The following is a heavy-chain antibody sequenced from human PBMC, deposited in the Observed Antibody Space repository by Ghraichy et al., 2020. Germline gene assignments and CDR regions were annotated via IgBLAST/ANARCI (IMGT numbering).Heavy chain of an antibody. V-gene: IGHV2-5*02. CDR1: GFSLSTSGVG. CDR3: ARLRRIYSSGSHLDY. J-gene: IGHJ4*02. CDR2: IYWDDDK. Sequence: SGPTLVKPTQTLTLTCTFSGFSLSTSGVGVGWIRQPPGKALEWLALIYWDDDKRYSPSLKSRLTITKDTSKNQVVLTMTNMDPVDTATYYCARLRRIYSSGSHLDYWGQGTLVTVSS. D-gene: IGHD6-19*01.